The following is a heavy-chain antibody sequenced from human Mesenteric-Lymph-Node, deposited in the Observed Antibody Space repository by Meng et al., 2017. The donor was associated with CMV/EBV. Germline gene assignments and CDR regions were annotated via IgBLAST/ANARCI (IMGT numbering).Heavy chain of an antibody. CDR3: ARDEVRYGLVF. Sequence: SETLSLTCTVAGGSISSGDYYWNWIRQPPGKGLEWIGAIYYSGRTYYSPSLKSRLTISVDTSKNQFSLKLTSVTAADTAVYYCARDEVRYGLVFWGQGTTVTVSS. J-gene: IGHJ6*02. CDR2: IYYSGRT. V-gene: IGHV4-30-4*08. CDR1: GGSISSGDYY.